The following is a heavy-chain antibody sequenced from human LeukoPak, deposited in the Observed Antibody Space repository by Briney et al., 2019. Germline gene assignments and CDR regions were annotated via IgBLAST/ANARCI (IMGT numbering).Heavy chain of an antibody. CDR3: ALGYSYGFDI. Sequence: SETLSLTCTVSGGSISSYYWSWIRQPPGKGLERIGYIYYSGRTNYNPSLKSRVTLSVDTSRNQFSLKLSSVTAADTAVYYCALGYSYGFDIWGQGTMVTVSS. CDR1: GGSISSYY. CDR2: IYYSGRT. D-gene: IGHD5-18*01. V-gene: IGHV4-59*08. J-gene: IGHJ3*02.